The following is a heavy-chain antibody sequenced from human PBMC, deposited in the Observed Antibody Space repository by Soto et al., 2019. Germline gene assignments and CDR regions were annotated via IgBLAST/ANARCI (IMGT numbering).Heavy chain of an antibody. CDR2: INHSGST. CDR3: ARHGGSLDY. V-gene: IGHV4-34*01. CDR1: GGSFSGYY. J-gene: IGHJ4*02. Sequence: SETLSLTCAVYGGSFSGYYWSWIRQPPGKGLEWIGEINHSGSTNYNPSLKSRVTISVDTSKNQFSLKLSSVTAADTAVYYCARHGGSLDYWGQGTLVTVSS. D-gene: IGHD2-15*01.